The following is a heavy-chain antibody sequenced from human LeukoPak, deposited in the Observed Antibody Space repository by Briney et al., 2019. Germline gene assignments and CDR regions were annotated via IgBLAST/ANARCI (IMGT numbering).Heavy chain of an antibody. Sequence: GASLKISCKASGYGFNNYWIAWVRQVPGKGLEWMGFIYPGDSDANYSPSFEGQITISADKSIKTAYLEWSSLRASDTAMYYCARHDAARRRLVRFDPWGQGTQVIVS. D-gene: IGHD6-25*01. CDR1: GYGFNNYW. V-gene: IGHV5-51*01. J-gene: IGHJ5*02. CDR3: ARHDAARRRLVRFDP. CDR2: IYPGDSDA.